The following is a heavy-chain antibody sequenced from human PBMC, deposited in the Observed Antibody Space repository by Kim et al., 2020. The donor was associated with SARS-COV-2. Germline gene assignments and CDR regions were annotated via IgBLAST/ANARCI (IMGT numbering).Heavy chain of an antibody. CDR2: IKQDGSEK. J-gene: IGHJ6*02. D-gene: IGHD5-12*01. CDR1: GFTFSSYW. Sequence: GGSLRLSCAASGFTFSSYWMSWVRQAPGKGLEWVANIKQDGSEKYYVDSVKGRFTISRDNAKNSLYLQMNSLRAEDTAVCYCARDRRVDIVATWYYYYGMDVWGQGTTVTVSS. V-gene: IGHV3-7*01. CDR3: ARDRRVDIVATWYYYYGMDV.